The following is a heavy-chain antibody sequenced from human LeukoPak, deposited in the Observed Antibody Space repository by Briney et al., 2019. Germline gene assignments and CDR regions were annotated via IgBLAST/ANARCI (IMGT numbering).Heavy chain of an antibody. D-gene: IGHD2-2*01. Sequence: GGSLRLSCAASGFTFSSYSMNRVRQAPGKGLEWVSYISSSSSTIYYADSVKGRFTISRDNAKNSLYLQMNSLRAEDTAVYYCAREGYCSSTSCYYFDYWGQGTLVTVSS. CDR2: ISSSSSTI. J-gene: IGHJ4*02. CDR1: GFTFSSYS. V-gene: IGHV3-48*01. CDR3: AREGYCSSTSCYYFDY.